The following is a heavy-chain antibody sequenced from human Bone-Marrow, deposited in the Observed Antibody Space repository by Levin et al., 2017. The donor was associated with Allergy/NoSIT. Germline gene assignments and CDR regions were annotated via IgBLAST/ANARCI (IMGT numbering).Heavy chain of an antibody. J-gene: IGHJ4*02. V-gene: IGHV2-5*02. CDR2: IFWDDDK. D-gene: IGHD2-2*01. Sequence: SGPTLVKPTQTLTLTCSFSGFSLSTDGLGVGWIRQPPGRAPEWLALIFWDDDKLYSPSLKNRLTVTKDTAKHQVVLTLTNMDPGDTGTYYCARQEYQRHSGAHFDYWGQGTLVTVSS. CDR3: ARQEYQRHSGAHFDY. CDR1: GFSLSTDGLG.